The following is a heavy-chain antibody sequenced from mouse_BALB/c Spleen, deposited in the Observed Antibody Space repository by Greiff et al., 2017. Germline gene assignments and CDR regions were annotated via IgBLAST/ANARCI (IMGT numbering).Heavy chain of an antibody. D-gene: IGHD1-1*01. CDR2: IDPANGNT. Sequence: EVQLVESGAELVKPGASVKLSCTASGFNIKDTYMHWVKQRPEQGLEWIGRIDPANGNTKYDPKFQGKATITADTSSNTAYLQLSSLTSEDTAVYYCGFYYYGSSYAMDYWGQGTSVTVSS. CDR1: GFNIKDTY. CDR3: GFYYYGSSYAMDY. J-gene: IGHJ4*01. V-gene: IGHV14-3*02.